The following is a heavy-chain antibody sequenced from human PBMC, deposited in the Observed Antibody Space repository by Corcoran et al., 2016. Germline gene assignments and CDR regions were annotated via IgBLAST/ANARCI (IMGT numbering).Heavy chain of an antibody. CDR2: ISYDGSNK. D-gene: IGHD3-16*01. J-gene: IGHJ3*02. CDR3: ANPRVGGAFDS. CDR1: GFTFSSYG. Sequence: QVQLVESGGGVVQPGRSLRLSCAASGFTFSSYGMHWVRQAPGKGLEWVAVISYDGSNKYYADSVKGRFTISRDNSKNTLYLQMNSLRAEDTAVYYCANPRVGGAFDSWGQGTMVTVSS. V-gene: IGHV3-30*18.